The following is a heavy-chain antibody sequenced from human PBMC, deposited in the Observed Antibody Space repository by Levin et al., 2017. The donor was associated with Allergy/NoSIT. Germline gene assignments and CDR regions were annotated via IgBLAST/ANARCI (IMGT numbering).Heavy chain of an antibody. CDR3: ANRILSSGFRG. Sequence: GESLKISCAASGFTFSSYAMSWVRQAPGKGLEWVSAISGSGGSTYYADSVKGRFTISRDNSKNTLYLQMNSLRAEDTAVYYCANRILSSGFRGWGQGTLVTVSS. CDR2: ISGSGGST. D-gene: IGHD6-19*01. V-gene: IGHV3-23*01. J-gene: IGHJ4*02. CDR1: GFTFSSYA.